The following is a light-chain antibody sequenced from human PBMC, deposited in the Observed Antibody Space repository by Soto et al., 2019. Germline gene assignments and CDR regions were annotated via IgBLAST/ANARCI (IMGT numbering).Light chain of an antibody. CDR1: SSDVGGYNY. Sequence: QSVLTQPPSASGSPGQSLTIYCTGTSSDVGGYNYVSWYQQHPGKAPKLMIYELDKRPSGVPDRFSGSKSGNTASLTVSGLQADDEADYYCSSYAGSNNVVFGGGTTLTVL. V-gene: IGLV2-8*01. CDR2: ELD. CDR3: SSYAGSNNVV. J-gene: IGLJ2*01.